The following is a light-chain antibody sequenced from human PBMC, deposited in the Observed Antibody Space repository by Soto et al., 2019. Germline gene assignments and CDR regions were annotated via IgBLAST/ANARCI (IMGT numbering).Light chain of an antibody. CDR1: QSVSSSY. CDR2: GAS. CDR3: QQYGNSPA. V-gene: IGKV3-20*01. Sequence: EIVLTQAPGTLSLSPGERATISCRASQSVSSSYLAWYQQKPGQAPRLLIYGASSRATGIPDRFSGSGSGTDFTLTISRLEPEDFEVYYFQQYGNSPAFGGGTKVELK. J-gene: IGKJ4*01.